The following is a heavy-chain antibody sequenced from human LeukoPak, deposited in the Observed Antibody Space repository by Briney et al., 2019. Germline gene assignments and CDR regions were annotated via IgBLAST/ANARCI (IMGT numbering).Heavy chain of an antibody. CDR1: GFTFSSNV. D-gene: IGHD6-19*01. CDR3: AKESSGGWYFDY. J-gene: IGHJ4*02. V-gene: IGHV3-23*01. CDR2: IPASGGST. Sequence: GGSLRLPCVASGFTFSSNVMIWVRQAPGKGLERVSSIPASGGSTYYADSVKGRFTISRDNSKNSLYLQMNSLRAEDTAVYYCAKESSGGWYFDYWGQGTLVTVSS.